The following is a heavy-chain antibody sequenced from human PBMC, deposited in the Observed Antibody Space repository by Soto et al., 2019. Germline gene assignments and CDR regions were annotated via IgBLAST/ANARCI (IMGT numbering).Heavy chain of an antibody. CDR3: ARDPPVLTSLGVAMGV. CDR2: INPKGGET. D-gene: IGHD3-16*01. CDR1: GYTFTGYY. V-gene: IGHV1-2*02. J-gene: IGHJ6*02. Sequence: ASVEVSCKASGYTFTGYYIHWVRRAPGQGPEGMGWINPKGGETNYAQKFQGRVTMTRDTSINTAYMEVSRLRSEDTAVYFCARDPPVLTSLGVAMGVWGQGT.